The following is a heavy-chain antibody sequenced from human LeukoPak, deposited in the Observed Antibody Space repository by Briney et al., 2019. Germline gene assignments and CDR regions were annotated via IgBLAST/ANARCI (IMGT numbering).Heavy chain of an antibody. CDR2: ISGSGGST. V-gene: IGHV3-23*01. CDR1: GFTFSSYG. D-gene: IGHD1-26*01. CDR3: AKVLRGGWFDP. Sequence: GGSLRLSCAASGFTFSSYGMSWVRQAPGKGLEWVSAISGSGGSTCYADSVKGRFTISRDNSKNTLYLQMNSLRAEDTAVYYCAKVLRGGWFDPWGQGTLVTVSS. J-gene: IGHJ5*02.